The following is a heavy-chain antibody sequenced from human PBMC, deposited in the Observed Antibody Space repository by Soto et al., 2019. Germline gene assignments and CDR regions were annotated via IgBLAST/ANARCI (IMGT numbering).Heavy chain of an antibody. CDR3: ARAVAVAADFDY. J-gene: IGHJ4*02. CDR1: GYTFTSYA. D-gene: IGHD6-19*01. V-gene: IGHV1-3*01. Sequence: ASVKVSCKASGYTFTSYAMHWVRQAPGQRLEWMGWINAGNGNTKYSQKFQGRVTITRDTSANTAYMELSSLRSEDTAVYYCARAVAVAADFDYWGQGTLVTVSS. CDR2: INAGNGNT.